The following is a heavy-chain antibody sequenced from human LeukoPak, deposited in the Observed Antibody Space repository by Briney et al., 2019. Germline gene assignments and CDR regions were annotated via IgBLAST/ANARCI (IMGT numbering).Heavy chain of an antibody. D-gene: IGHD1-26*01. V-gene: IGHV4-4*02. CDR2: IYHSGST. CDR1: GGSISSSNW. J-gene: IGHJ4*02. CDR3: ASTEHYSGTYLWVY. Sequence: PSETLSLTCAVSGGSISSSNWWSWVRQPPGKGLEWIGEIYHSGSTNYNPSLKSRVTISVDKSKNQFSLKLSSVTAADTAVYYCASTEHYSGTYLWVYWGQGALVTVSS.